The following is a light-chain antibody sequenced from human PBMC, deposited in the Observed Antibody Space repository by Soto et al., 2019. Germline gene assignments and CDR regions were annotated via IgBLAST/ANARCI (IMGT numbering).Light chain of an antibody. Sequence: QSVLTQPPSVSEAPRQRVTISCSGSTSNVGNNAVSWYQQVPGKAPKLLMYYDDVLPSGVSDRFSGSKSGTSASLAISGLQSEDEAEYYCAAWDDSLNVAVFGGGTQLTVL. J-gene: IGLJ7*01. CDR3: AAWDDSLNVAV. V-gene: IGLV1-36*01. CDR2: YDD. CDR1: TSNVGNNA.